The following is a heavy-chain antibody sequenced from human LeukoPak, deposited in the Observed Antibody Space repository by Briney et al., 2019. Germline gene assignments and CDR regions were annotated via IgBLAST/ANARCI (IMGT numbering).Heavy chain of an antibody. J-gene: IGHJ4*02. D-gene: IGHD1-26*01. V-gene: IGHV4-61*02. Sequence: PSETLSLTCPVSSGSISSGVYYWTRIRQPAGKGLEWIGRIYINGYTNYSPSLKSRVTMSVDTSKNQFSLKLSSVTAADTAVYYCARYSGSYSDWGQGTLVTVSS. CDR2: IYINGYT. CDR1: SGSISSGVYY. CDR3: ARYSGSYSD.